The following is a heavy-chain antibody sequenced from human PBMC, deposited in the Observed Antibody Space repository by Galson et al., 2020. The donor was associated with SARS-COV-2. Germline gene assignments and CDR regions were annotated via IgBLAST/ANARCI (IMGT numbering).Heavy chain of an antibody. V-gene: IGHV3-49*03. Sequence: GESLKISCTASGFTFGDYAMSWFRQAPGKGLEWVGFIRSKAYGGTTEYAASVKGRFTISRDDSKSIAYLQINSLKTEDTAVYYCTRDDFWSGYYRHWGQGTLVTVSS. CDR1: GFTFGDYA. CDR2: IRSKAYGGTT. J-gene: IGHJ4*02. CDR3: TRDDFWSGYYRH. D-gene: IGHD3-3*01.